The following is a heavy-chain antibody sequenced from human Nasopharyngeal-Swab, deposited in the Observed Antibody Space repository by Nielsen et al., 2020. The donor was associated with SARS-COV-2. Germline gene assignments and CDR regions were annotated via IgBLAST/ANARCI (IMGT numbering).Heavy chain of an antibody. J-gene: IGHJ5*02. CDR2: INGGNGNT. Sequence: ASVKVSCKASGYTFTSFAMHWVRQAPGQRLEWMGWINGGNGNTKYSQKFQGRVTFTRDTSASTAYMELSSLRSEDTAVYYCAGGGRITIFGVAIPERARFDPWGQGTLVTVSS. D-gene: IGHD3-3*01. CDR1: GYTFTSFA. V-gene: IGHV1-3*01. CDR3: AGGGRITIFGVAIPERARFDP.